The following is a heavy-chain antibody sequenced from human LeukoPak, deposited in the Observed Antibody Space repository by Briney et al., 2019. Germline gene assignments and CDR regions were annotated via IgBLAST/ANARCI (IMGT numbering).Heavy chain of an antibody. CDR3: ARGAWFGETDYYMDV. Sequence: GGSLRLSCAASGFTFSSYSMNWVRQAPGKGLEWVSSISSSSSYIYYADSVKGRFTISRDNAKNSLYLQMNSLRAGDTAVYYCARGAWFGETDYYMDVWGKGTTVTISS. D-gene: IGHD3-10*01. CDR1: GFTFSSYS. J-gene: IGHJ6*03. CDR2: ISSSSSYI. V-gene: IGHV3-21*01.